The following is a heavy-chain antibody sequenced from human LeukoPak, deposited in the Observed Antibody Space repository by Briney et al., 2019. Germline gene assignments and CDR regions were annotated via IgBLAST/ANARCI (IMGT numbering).Heavy chain of an antibody. Sequence: SVKSRFTISRDNAKTSLYLQMSSLRGEDTAVYYCARVPPHGLPKNYFDYWGQGALVTVSS. V-gene: IGHV3-11*01. J-gene: IGHJ4*02. CDR3: ARVPPHGLPKNYFDY.